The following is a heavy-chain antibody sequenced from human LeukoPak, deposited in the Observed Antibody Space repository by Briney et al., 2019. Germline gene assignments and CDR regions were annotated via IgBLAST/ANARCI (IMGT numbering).Heavy chain of an antibody. CDR3: AKDRNAGTSYFDY. CDR2: ISGSGGST. D-gene: IGHD2-2*01. CDR1: GFTFSSYA. V-gene: IGHV3-23*01. Sequence: GGSLRLSCAASGFTFSSYAMSWVRQAPGKGLEWVSAISGSGGSTYNADSVKGWFTISRDNSKNTLYLQMNSLRAEDTAVYYCAKDRNAGTSYFDYWGQGTLVTVSS. J-gene: IGHJ4*02.